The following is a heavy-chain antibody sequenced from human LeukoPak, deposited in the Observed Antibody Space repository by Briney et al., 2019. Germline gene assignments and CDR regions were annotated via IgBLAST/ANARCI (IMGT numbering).Heavy chain of an antibody. CDR3: ARWQYDSSGYRKIDC. Sequence: SETLSLTCTVSGGSISSYYWSWIRQPPGKGLEWIGYVYSSGSTNYNPSLKGRVTISVDTSKNQFSLKLSSVTAADTAVYYCARWQYDSSGYRKIDCWGQGTLVTVSS. CDR1: GGSISSYY. J-gene: IGHJ4*02. V-gene: IGHV4-59*01. CDR2: VYSSGST. D-gene: IGHD3-22*01.